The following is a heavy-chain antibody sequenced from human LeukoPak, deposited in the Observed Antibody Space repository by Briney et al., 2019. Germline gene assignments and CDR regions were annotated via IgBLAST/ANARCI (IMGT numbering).Heavy chain of an antibody. V-gene: IGHV4-34*01. Sequence: PSETLSLTCAVYGGSFSGYYWSWIRQPPGKGLEWIGEINHSGSTNYNPSLKSRVTISVDTSKNQFSLKLSSVTAADTAVYYCARGAVQLWYAFDIWGQGTMVTVSS. CDR1: GGSFSGYY. CDR2: INHSGST. D-gene: IGHD5-18*01. J-gene: IGHJ3*02. CDR3: ARGAVQLWYAFDI.